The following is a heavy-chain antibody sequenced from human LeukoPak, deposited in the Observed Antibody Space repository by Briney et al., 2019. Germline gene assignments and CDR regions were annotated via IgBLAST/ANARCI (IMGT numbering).Heavy chain of an antibody. CDR2: INPNSGGT. Sequence: ASVKVSCKASGYTFTGYYMHWVRQAPGQGLEGMGWINPNSGGTNYAQKFQGRVTMTRDTSISTAYMELSRLRSDDTAVYYCARDGFGYYDILTGYFFDYWGQGTLVTVSS. V-gene: IGHV1-2*02. CDR3: ARDGFGYYDILTGYFFDY. D-gene: IGHD3-9*01. CDR1: GYTFTGYY. J-gene: IGHJ4*02.